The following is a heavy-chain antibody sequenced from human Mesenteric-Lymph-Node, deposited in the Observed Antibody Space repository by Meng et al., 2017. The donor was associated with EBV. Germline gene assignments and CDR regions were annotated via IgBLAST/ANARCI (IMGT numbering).Heavy chain of an antibody. J-gene: IGHJ4*02. CDR1: GGISSPAT. CDR3: ARVWGGYSFGLSDY. D-gene: IGHD5-18*01. Sequence: LVQTWAEVRKPSPSVKASCKASGGISSPATSTWVRQAPGHGLEWMGRIIPMFGTAKYAQNFQGRVTITADESTNTAYMDLSSLRSDDTAVYYCARVWGGYSFGLSDYWGQGTLVTVSS. CDR2: IIPMFGTA. V-gene: IGHV1-69*01.